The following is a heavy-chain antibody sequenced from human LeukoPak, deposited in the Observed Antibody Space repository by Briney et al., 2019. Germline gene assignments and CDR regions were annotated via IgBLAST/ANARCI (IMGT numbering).Heavy chain of an antibody. J-gene: IGHJ6*03. CDR1: GFSFSSYG. Sequence: GGTLRLSCAASGFSFSSYGISWVRQAPGKGLESVSAISASGGTTYYADSVKGRFTISRDNSKNTLYLQMNSLSAEDTAVYYCAKNGDRGAYCSGGSCYPYYYYYMDVWGKGTTVTISS. D-gene: IGHD2-15*01. CDR3: AKNGDRGAYCSGGSCYPYYYYYMDV. V-gene: IGHV3-23*01. CDR2: ISASGGTT.